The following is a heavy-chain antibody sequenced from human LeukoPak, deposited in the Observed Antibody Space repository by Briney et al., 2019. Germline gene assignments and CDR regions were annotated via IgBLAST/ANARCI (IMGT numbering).Heavy chain of an antibody. CDR3: TRDMIRGVVNY. CDR1: GFTFDDYG. V-gene: IGHV3-74*01. D-gene: IGHD3-10*01. J-gene: IGHJ4*02. CDR2: INKDGTST. Sequence: GGSLRLSCAASGFTFDDYGMSWVRQAPGKGLVWVSRINKDGTSTTNADSVKGRFTISRDNAKGMLYLQMNSLRAEDTAVYYCTRDMIRGVVNYWGQGTLVTVSS.